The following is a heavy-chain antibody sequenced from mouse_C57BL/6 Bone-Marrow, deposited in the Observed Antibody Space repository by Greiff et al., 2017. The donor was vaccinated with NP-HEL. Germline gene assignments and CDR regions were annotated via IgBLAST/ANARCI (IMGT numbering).Heavy chain of an antibody. CDR2: IDPSDSYT. CDR1: GYTFTSYW. V-gene: IGHV1-59*01. J-gene: IGHJ4*01. CDR3: ARRLRRVYYAMDY. D-gene: IGHD2-2*01. Sequence: QVQLQQPGAELVRPGTSVKLSCKASGYTFTSYWMHWVKQRPGQGLEWIGVIDPSDSYTNYNQKFKGKATLTVDISSSTAYMQLSSLTSEDSAVYYCARRLRRVYYAMDYWGQGTSVTVSS.